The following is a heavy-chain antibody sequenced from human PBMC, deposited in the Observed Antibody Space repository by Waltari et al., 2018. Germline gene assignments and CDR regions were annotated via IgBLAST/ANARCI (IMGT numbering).Heavy chain of an antibody. V-gene: IGHV4-39*01. Sequence: QLQLQESGPGLVKPSETLSLTCTVSGGSISSSNYYWAWIRQPPWKGLVWIGSIYYSGTTYSHHSHGSRVTIHIDTSKNQFSLKWNAVTAADTAVYYCARHQGIVGAGDYWGQGTLVTVSS. J-gene: IGHJ4*02. D-gene: IGHD1-26*01. CDR1: GGSISSSNYY. CDR3: ARHQGIVGAGDY. CDR2: IYYSGTT.